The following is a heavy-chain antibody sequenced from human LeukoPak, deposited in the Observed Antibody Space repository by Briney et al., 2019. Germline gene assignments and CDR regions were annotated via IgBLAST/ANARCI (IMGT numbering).Heavy chain of an antibody. CDR2: IHTSGST. CDR3: ARQRRGYSYGPGYYYYMDV. Sequence: PSETLSLTCSVSDGSISSFCWSWIRQPAGKGLEWIGRIHTSGSTDYNPSLKSRVTMSVDTSKNQFSLKLTSVTAADTAVYYCARQRRGYSYGPGYYYYMDVWGKGTTVTVSS. CDR1: DGSISSFC. V-gene: IGHV4-4*07. D-gene: IGHD5-18*01. J-gene: IGHJ6*03.